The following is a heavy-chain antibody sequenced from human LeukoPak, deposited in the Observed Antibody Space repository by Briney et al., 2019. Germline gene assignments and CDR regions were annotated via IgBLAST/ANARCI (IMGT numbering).Heavy chain of an antibody. V-gene: IGHV3-15*01. CDR3: TTAGDLVGKLDY. CDR2: IKSKTEDRTT. CDR1: GFTFSIAW. Sequence: GGSLRLSCAASGFTFSIAWMTWVRQAPGKGLEWAGRIKSKTEDRTTDYGAPVKGRLTISRDDSENTLFLQMNSLKTEDTAVYYCTTAGDLVGKLDYWGQGTLVTVSS. J-gene: IGHJ4*02. D-gene: IGHD1-26*01.